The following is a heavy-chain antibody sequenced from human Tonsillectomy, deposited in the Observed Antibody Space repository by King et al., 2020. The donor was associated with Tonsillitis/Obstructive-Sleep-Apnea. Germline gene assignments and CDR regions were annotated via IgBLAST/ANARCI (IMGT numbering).Heavy chain of an antibody. CDR2: ISSSGNTI. V-gene: IGHV3-48*03. J-gene: IGHJ4*02. CDR3: ARELTGIAVAGSYPDY. CDR1: GFTFSSYE. Sequence: VQLVESGGGLVQPGGSLRLSCAASGFTFSSYEMNWVRQAPGKGLEWVSYISSSGNTIYHADSVKGRFTISRDNAKNSLYLQMNSLRAEDTAVYYCARELTGIAVAGSYPDYWGQGTLVTVSS. D-gene: IGHD6-19*01.